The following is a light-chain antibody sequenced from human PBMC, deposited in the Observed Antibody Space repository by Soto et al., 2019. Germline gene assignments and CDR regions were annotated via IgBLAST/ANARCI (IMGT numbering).Light chain of an antibody. V-gene: IGKV1-27*01. CDR3: QKYNSAPLT. CDR1: QGISNY. J-gene: IGKJ4*01. CDR2: AAS. Sequence: IQMTQSPSSLSASVGDRVTITCRASQGISNYLAWYQQKPGKVPKILIYAASTLRSGVPSRFSGGGSGTDFTLTISSLQPGDAATYYCQKYNSAPLTFGGGTKVDIK.